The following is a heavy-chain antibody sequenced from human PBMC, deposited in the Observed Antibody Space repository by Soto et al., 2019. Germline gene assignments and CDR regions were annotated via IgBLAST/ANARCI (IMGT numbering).Heavy chain of an antibody. V-gene: IGHV1-18*01. Sequence: ASVKVSCKASGYTFTSYGISWVRPAPGQGLEWMGWISAYNGNTNYAQKLQGRVTMTTDTSTSTAYMELRSLRSDDTAVYYCARDSLRNYGSGGMPSFDPWGQGTLVTVS. D-gene: IGHD3-10*01. CDR1: GYTFTSYG. CDR2: ISAYNGNT. J-gene: IGHJ5*02. CDR3: ARDSLRNYGSGGMPSFDP.